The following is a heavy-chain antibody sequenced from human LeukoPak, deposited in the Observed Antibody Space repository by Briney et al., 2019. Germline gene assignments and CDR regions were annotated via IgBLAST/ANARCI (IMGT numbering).Heavy chain of an antibody. CDR2: IWYGESNE. CDR3: AKFDSSGFPDY. Sequence: GGSLRLSCAASGFTFSSYGMHWVRQAPGKGLEWVAVIWYGESNEYYADSVKGRFTISRDNSKNTLYLQTNSLRAEDTAVYYCAKFDSSGFPDYWGQGTLVTVSS. D-gene: IGHD3-22*01. J-gene: IGHJ4*02. CDR1: GFTFSSYG. V-gene: IGHV3-30*02.